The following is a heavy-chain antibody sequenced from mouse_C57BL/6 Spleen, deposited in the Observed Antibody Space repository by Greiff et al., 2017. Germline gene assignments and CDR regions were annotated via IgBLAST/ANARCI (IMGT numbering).Heavy chain of an antibody. CDR3: ARKDYYGTSDFDY. J-gene: IGHJ2*01. CDR1: GYTFTDYY. D-gene: IGHD1-1*01. CDR2: IYPGSGNT. V-gene: IGHV1-76*01. Sequence: QVQLQQSGAELVRPGASVKLSCKASGYTFTDYYINWVKQRPGQGLEWIARIYPGSGNTYYNEKFKGKATLTAEKSSSTAYMQLSSLTSEDSAVYFCARKDYYGTSDFDYWGQGTTLTVSS.